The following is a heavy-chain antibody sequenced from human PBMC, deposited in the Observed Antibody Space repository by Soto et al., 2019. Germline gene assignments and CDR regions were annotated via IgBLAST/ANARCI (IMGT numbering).Heavy chain of an antibody. Sequence: QVQLVQSGAEVKKPGSSVKVSCKTSGDTFTSYAINWVRQAPGQGLEWVGGIIPLFKTTNYAQRFQERVTITADDSTNTAYMELSSLRAEDTAVYYCPRHLSAVGGRSGDWGRGTLVTVSS. D-gene: IGHD6-19*01. CDR3: PRHLSAVGGRSGD. CDR1: GDTFTSYA. J-gene: IGHJ4*02. V-gene: IGHV1-69*01. CDR2: IIPLFKTT.